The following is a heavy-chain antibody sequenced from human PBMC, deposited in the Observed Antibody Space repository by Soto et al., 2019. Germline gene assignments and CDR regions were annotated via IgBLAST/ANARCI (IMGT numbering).Heavy chain of an antibody. CDR1: GYSFTSYW. D-gene: IGHD5-18*01. Sequence: PGESLKISCKGSGYSFTSYWIGWVRQMPGKGLEWMGIIYPGDSDTRYSPSFQGQVTISAAKNSLYLQMNSLRAEDTALYYCAKDTVLFADYYYYYMDVWGKGTTVTVSS. V-gene: IGHV5-51*01. CDR3: AKDTVLFADYYYYYMDV. CDR2: IYPGDSDT. J-gene: IGHJ6*03.